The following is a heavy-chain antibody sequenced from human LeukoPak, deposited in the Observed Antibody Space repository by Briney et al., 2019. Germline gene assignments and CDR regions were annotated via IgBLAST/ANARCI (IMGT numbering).Heavy chain of an antibody. CDR2: IYYSGST. CDR3: ARLGCDQLLFLCDYYYYMDV. V-gene: IGHV4-39*01. D-gene: IGHD2-2*01. CDR1: GGSISSSSYY. J-gene: IGHJ6*03. Sequence: SETLSLTCTVSGGSISSSSYYWGWIRQPPGKGLEWIGSIYYSGSTYYNPSLKSRVTISVNTSKNQFSLKLSSVTAADTAVYYCARLGCDQLLFLCDYYYYMDVWGKGTTVTVSS.